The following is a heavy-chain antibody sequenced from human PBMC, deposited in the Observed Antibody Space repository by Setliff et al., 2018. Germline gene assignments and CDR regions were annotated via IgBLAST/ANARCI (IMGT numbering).Heavy chain of an antibody. Sequence: ASVKVSCKASGYTFTNYAINWVRQAPGKGLEWMGFVDPDDGETVYAEEFQGRVAMTADTSTDTAYLQLSGLRSEDTAVYYCAPGFFYGSQRSAWGQGTLVTVSS. CDR3: APGFFYGSQRSA. D-gene: IGHD3-10*01. CDR1: GYTFTNYA. V-gene: IGHV1-69-2*01. J-gene: IGHJ5*02. CDR2: VDPDDGET.